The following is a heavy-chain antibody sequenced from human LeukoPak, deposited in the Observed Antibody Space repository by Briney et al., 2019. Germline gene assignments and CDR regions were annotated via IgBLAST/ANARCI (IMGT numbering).Heavy chain of an antibody. CDR3: ARDLRDIVVVPAAWTYYYYGMDV. D-gene: IGHD2-2*01. V-gene: IGHV3-30*19. CDR1: GFTFSSYG. CDR2: IWYDGSNK. Sequence: GGSLRLSCAASGFTFSSYGMHWVRQAPGKGLECVAVIWYDGSNKYYADSVKGRFTISRDNSKNTLYLQVNSLRAEDTAVYYCARDLRDIVVVPAAWTYYYYGMDVWGKGTTVTVSS. J-gene: IGHJ6*04.